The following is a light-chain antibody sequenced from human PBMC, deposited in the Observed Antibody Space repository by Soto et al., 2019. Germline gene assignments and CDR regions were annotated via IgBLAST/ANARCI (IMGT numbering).Light chain of an antibody. CDR2: KVS. V-gene: IGLV2-14*01. CDR1: SSDVGGYDY. Sequence: QSALAQPASVSGSPGQSITISCTGTSSDVGGYDYVSWYQHHPGKAPKLMIYKVSNRPSGVSNRLSGSKSGNTASLTVSGLQAEDEGTYYCSSYGGYNNVVFGTGTKVTVL. CDR3: SSYGGYNNVV. J-gene: IGLJ1*01.